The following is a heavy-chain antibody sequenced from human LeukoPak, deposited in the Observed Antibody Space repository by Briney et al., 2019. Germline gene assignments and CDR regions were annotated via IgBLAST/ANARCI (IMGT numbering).Heavy chain of an antibody. CDR1: GYSISSGYY. J-gene: IGHJ5*02. V-gene: IGHV4-38-2*02. CDR3: ARAGVVVIKTWFDP. D-gene: IGHD3-22*01. CDR2: IYHSGST. Sequence: SETLSLTCTVSGYSISSGYYWGWIRQPPGKGLEWIGSIYHSGSTYYNPSLKSRVTISVDTSKNQFSLKLSSVTAADTAVYYCARAGVVVIKTWFDPWGQGTLVTVSS.